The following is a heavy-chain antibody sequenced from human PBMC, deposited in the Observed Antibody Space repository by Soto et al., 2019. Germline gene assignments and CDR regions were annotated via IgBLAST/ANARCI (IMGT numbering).Heavy chain of an antibody. V-gene: IGHV1-46*03. Sequence: GASVKGSCKGSGYTFTRYYMHWVRQAPGPGLEWMGIINPSGGSTSYAQKFQGRVTMTRDTSTSTVYMELSSLRSEDTAVYYCARALAKYSSGCYLWGQGTLVTVSS. CDR2: INPSGGST. CDR3: ARALAKYSSGCYL. J-gene: IGHJ4*02. D-gene: IGHD6-19*01. CDR1: GYTFTRYY.